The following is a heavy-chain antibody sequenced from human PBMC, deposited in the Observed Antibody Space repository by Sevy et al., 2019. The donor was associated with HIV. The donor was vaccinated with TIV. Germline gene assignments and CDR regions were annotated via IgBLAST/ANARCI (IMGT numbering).Heavy chain of an antibody. V-gene: IGHV3-33*01. CDR2: IWYDGSNK. Sequence: GGSLRLSCAASGFTFSSYGMHWVRQAPGKGLEWVAVIWYDGSNKYYADSVKGRFTISRDNSKNTLYLQMNSLRAEDTAVYYCAGDGPDPRYCSGGSCYSGLKWGQGTLVTVSS. D-gene: IGHD2-15*01. CDR3: AGDGPDPRYCSGGSCYSGLK. J-gene: IGHJ4*02. CDR1: GFTFSSYG.